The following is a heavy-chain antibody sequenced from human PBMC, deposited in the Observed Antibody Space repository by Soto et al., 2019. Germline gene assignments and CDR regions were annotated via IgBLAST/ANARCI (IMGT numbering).Heavy chain of an antibody. D-gene: IGHD6-6*01. V-gene: IGHV1-69*13. CDR3: ARDSAPRISIAARPDPYYYYGMDV. Sequence: ASVKVSCKASGGTFSSYAISWVRQAPGQGLEWMGGIIPIFGTANYAQKFQGRVTITADESTSTAYMELSSLRSEDTAVYYCARDSAPRISIAARPDPYYYYGMDVWGQGTTVTVSS. CDR2: IIPIFGTA. J-gene: IGHJ6*02. CDR1: GGTFSSYA.